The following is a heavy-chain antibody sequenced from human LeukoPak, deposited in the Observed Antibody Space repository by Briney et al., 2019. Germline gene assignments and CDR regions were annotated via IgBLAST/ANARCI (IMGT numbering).Heavy chain of an antibody. D-gene: IGHD3-3*01. V-gene: IGHV3-11*01. Sequence: PGGSLRLSCAASGLTFSDYYMSWIRHAQGKGLEWVSYISSSGSTIYYADSVKGRFTISRDNAKNSLYLQMNSLRAEDTAVYYCARDRGGGYDFWSGPTQGYFDYWGQGTLVTVSS. CDR2: ISSSGSTI. CDR3: ARDRGGGYDFWSGPTQGYFDY. CDR1: GLTFSDYY. J-gene: IGHJ4*02.